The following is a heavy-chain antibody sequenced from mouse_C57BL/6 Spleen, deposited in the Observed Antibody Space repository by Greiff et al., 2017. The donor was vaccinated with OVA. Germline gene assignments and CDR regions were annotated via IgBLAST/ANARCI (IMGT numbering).Heavy chain of an antibody. Sequence: QVQLQQSGPELVKPGASVKISCKASGYSFTSYYIHWVKQRPGQGLEWIGWIYPGSGNTKYNEKFKGKATLTADTSSSTAYMQLSSLTSEDSAVDYCARGAGYYAMDYWGQGTSVTVSS. J-gene: IGHJ4*01. CDR2: IYPGSGNT. CDR3: ARGAGYYAMDY. CDR1: GYSFTSYY. D-gene: IGHD3-3*01. V-gene: IGHV1-66*01.